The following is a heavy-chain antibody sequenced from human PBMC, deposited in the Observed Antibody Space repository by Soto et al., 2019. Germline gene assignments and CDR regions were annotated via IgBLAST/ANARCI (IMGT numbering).Heavy chain of an antibody. CDR3: AKDIEYSSSPLSAYYNQHGMDV. J-gene: IGHJ6*02. CDR1: GFNLRNYG. Sequence: QVQLVESGGGVVQPGRSLRLSCAASGFNLRNYGIHWVRQAPAKGLEWVAATSFDGSDGYYADSVKGRFTISRDDSKNSLYLQMNSLITEDTAVYYCAKDIEYSSSPLSAYYNQHGMDVWGQGTTVTVS. D-gene: IGHD6-6*01. V-gene: IGHV3-30*18. CDR2: TSFDGSDG.